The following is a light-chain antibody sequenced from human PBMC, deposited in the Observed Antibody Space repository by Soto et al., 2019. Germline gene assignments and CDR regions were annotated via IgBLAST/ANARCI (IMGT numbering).Light chain of an antibody. Sequence: QSVLTQSPSASASLGASVKLTCTLSSGYSTYGIAWHQQQPEKGPRFLMKLNSDVSHNKGDGTPDRFSGSSSGAERYLTISSLQLEDEADYYCQTWGTGIWVFGGGTKLTVL. CDR2: LNSDVSH. CDR1: SGYSTYG. V-gene: IGLV4-69*01. J-gene: IGLJ3*02. CDR3: QTWGTGIWV.